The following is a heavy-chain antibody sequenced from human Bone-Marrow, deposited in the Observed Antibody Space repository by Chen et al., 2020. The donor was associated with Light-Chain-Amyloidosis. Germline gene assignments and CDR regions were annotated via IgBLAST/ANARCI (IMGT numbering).Heavy chain of an antibody. Sequence: EVHLVESGGGLVQPGGSLGLSCAASGFTFSSYWMSWVRQAPGKGLEWVSTVSGSTVSTYYAGAVKGRFIISRDNSKSTLYLQMNSLRAGDTAVYFCTRKGGYFDFWGQGPLVTVSS. CDR1: GFTFSSYW. D-gene: IGHD3-10*01. J-gene: IGHJ4*02. V-gene: IGHV3-23*04. CDR2: VSGSTVST. CDR3: TRKGGYFDF.